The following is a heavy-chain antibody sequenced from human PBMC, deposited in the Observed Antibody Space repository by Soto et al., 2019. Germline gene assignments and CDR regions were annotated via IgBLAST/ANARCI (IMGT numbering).Heavy chain of an antibody. CDR3: ARLVTASYYYGMDV. V-gene: IGHV4-30-4*01. CDR1: GGSISSGDYY. Sequence: KPSETLSLTCTVSGGSISSGDYYWSWIRQPPGKGLEWIGYIYYSGSTYYNPSLKSRVTISVDTSKNQFSLKLSSVTAADTAVYYCARLVTASYYYGMDVWGQGTTVTVSS. D-gene: IGHD2-21*02. CDR2: IYYSGST. J-gene: IGHJ6*02.